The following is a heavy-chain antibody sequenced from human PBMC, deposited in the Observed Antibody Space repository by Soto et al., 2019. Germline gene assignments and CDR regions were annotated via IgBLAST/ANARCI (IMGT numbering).Heavy chain of an antibody. V-gene: IGHV3-48*01. CDR2: ISSSSFTI. Sequence: EVHLVESGGGLVQPGGSLRLSCAASGFTFSDYSMNWVRQAPRRGLEWVSDISSSSFTIHYADCVEGRFAISRDNAKNSLYLQMNNLRAEDTAVYYCARDYNDFWSCLFDYWGQGALVTVSS. D-gene: IGHD3-3*01. CDR3: ARDYNDFWSCLFDY. J-gene: IGHJ4*02. CDR1: GFTFSDYS.